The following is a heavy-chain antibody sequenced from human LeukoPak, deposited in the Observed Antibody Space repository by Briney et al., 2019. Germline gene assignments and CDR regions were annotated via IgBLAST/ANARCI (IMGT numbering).Heavy chain of an antibody. V-gene: IGHV4-59*01. CDR1: GGSISSYY. Sequence: SETLSLTCTVSGGSISSYYWSWIRQPPGRGPEWIGFIYYSGSTNYNPSLKSRVTILVDTSKNQFSLKLSSVTAADTAVYYCARDNCSGGSCYIEYWGQGTLVTVSS. CDR2: IYYSGST. D-gene: IGHD2-15*01. CDR3: ARDNCSGGSCYIEY. J-gene: IGHJ4*02.